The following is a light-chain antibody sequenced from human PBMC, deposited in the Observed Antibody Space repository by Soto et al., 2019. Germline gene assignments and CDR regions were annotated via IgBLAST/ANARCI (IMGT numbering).Light chain of an antibody. CDR3: SLYTSSSTWV. V-gene: IGLV2-18*01. Sequence: QSVLTQPPSVSGSPGQSVTISCTVTNSDVGDYEHVSWYQQAPGTAPKLIIFDVTNRPSGVPDRFSGSKSGNTPSLTIFGLQAEDEADYYCSLYTSSSTWVFGGGTQLTVL. CDR2: DVT. J-gene: IGLJ3*02. CDR1: NSDVGDYEH.